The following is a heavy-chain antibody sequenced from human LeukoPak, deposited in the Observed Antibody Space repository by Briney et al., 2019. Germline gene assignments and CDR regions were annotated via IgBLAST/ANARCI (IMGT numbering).Heavy chain of an antibody. Sequence: SETLSLTCAVSGDSFSSHYWTWIRQPPGRGLEWIGYISYIGTTNYNPSLKSRVTISIDTSKNQFSLKLSSVTAADTAVYYCARGGGFTVTHYFDYWGQGILVTVSS. CDR3: ARGGGFTVTHYFDY. J-gene: IGHJ4*02. CDR2: ISYIGTT. D-gene: IGHD4-17*01. CDR1: GDSFSSHY. V-gene: IGHV4-59*11.